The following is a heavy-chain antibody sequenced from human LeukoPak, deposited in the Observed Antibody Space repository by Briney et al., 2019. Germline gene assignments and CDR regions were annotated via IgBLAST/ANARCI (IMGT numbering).Heavy chain of an antibody. V-gene: IGHV3-30*02. Sequence: VRSLSLSCAAFGFTFSSYGMHWVRRAPGKGLEWVAFIRYDGSNKYYADSVKGRFTISRDNSKNTLYLQMNSLRSDDAAVYYCVRGGYNYAVDYWGQGTLVTVSS. J-gene: IGHJ4*02. CDR1: GFTFSSYG. D-gene: IGHD5-18*01. CDR3: VRGGYNYAVDY. CDR2: IRYDGSNK.